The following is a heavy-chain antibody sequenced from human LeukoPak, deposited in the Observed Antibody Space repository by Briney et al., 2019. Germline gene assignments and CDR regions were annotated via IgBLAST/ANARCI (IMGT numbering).Heavy chain of an antibody. V-gene: IGHV1-3*01. Sequence: ASVKVSCKASGYTFTGYYMHWVRQAPGQRPEWMGWMNGGNGNTKYSQKFQGRITLIRDTSAATAYMELSSLKHDDLAVYYCARGERGYAYTYRPGEGNWFDPWGQGTLVTVSS. CDR3: ARGERGYAYTYRPGEGNWFDP. D-gene: IGHD5-18*01. J-gene: IGHJ5*02. CDR1: GYTFTGYY. CDR2: MNGGNGNT.